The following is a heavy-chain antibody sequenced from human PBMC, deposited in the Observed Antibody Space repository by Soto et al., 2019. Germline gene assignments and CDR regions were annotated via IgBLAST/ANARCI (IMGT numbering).Heavy chain of an antibody. CDR3: VKPLMTWGGATVKGGFDI. V-gene: IGHV3-23*01. CDR2: ISGSGDST. CDR1: GFTFSTYA. Sequence: GGSLRLSCSPSGFTFSTYAMSWVRQAPGKGLEWVSAISGSGDSTYYADSVKGRFTVSRDNSRSTLYLQMNSLRAEDTALYYCVKPLMTWGGATVKGGFDIWGQGTRVNVAS. J-gene: IGHJ3*02. D-gene: IGHD3-16*02.